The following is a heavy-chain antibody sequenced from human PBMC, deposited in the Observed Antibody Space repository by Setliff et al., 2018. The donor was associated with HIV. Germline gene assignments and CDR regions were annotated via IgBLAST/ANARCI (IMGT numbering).Heavy chain of an antibody. J-gene: IGHJ4*02. CDR2: IRGYDEAT. CDR1: GFTVNSGA. CDR3: AKVGSSGYYEMCDY. D-gene: IGHD5-12*01. V-gene: IGHV3-23*01. Sequence: GGSLRLSCAGSGFTVNSGAMNWVRQAPGKGLEWVSTIRGYDEATHYTDSVKGRFTISRDISRNTLYLQMNSLRVEDTAVYYCAKVGSSGYYEMCDYWGQGTLVTVSS.